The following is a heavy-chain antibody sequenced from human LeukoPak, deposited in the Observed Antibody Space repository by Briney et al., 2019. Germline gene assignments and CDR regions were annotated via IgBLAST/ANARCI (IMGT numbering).Heavy chain of an antibody. CDR2: ISGNGDTT. D-gene: IGHD3-3*01. J-gene: IGHJ3*01. Sequence: GGSLRLLCAGSGFTFGNMAISSGRQAPGKGLEWVSVISGNGDTTYYGDSVKGRFTISRDNSNNTLYLQMNSLRAEDTAIFSYAKAYRGSGSFFDVWGQGTMVAVSS. V-gene: IGHV3-23*01. CDR1: GFTFGNMA. CDR3: AKAYRGSGSFFDV.